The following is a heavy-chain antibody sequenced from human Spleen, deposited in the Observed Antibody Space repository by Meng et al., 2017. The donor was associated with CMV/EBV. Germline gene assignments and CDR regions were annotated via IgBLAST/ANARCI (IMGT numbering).Heavy chain of an antibody. Sequence: SSTASGGTFSIYAMPWVRQAPGQGREWMGGIISIFGTANYAQKFQGRVSITTDESTGTAYMELNGLRFEDTAMYFCARDLGGAGGGLWGQGTLVTVSS. D-gene: IGHD3-16*01. V-gene: IGHV1-69*05. CDR2: IISIFGTA. CDR3: ARDLGGAGGGL. J-gene: IGHJ1*01. CDR1: GGTFSIYA.